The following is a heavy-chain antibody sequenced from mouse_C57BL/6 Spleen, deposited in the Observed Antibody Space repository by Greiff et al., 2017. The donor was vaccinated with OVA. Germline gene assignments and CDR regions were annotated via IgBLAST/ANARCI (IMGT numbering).Heavy chain of an antibody. CDR2: ISSGSSTI. D-gene: IGHD1-1*01. CDR1: GFTFSDYG. J-gene: IGHJ2*01. Sequence: EVKLVESGGGLVKPGGSLKLSCAASGFTFSDYGMHWVRQAPEKGLEWVAYISSGSSTIYYADTVKGRFTISRDNAKNTLFLQMTSLRSEDTAMYYCARLGTTGFDDWGQGTTLTVSS. V-gene: IGHV5-17*01. CDR3: ARLGTTGFDD.